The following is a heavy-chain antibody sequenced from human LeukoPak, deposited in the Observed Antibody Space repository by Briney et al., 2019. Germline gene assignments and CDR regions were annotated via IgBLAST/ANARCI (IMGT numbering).Heavy chain of an antibody. CDR2: VYYSRIT. J-gene: IGHJ2*01. Sequence: PSETLSLTCTVPGASIGSSSYFCGWIRQAPGKGLEWIGSVYYSRITYYTPSLNSRLTISVDTSKNQVSLKLRSVTAADTAVYYCAGLDWYFALWGRDTLVTVSS. CDR1: GASIGSSSYF. CDR3: AGLDWYFAL. V-gene: IGHV4-39*01.